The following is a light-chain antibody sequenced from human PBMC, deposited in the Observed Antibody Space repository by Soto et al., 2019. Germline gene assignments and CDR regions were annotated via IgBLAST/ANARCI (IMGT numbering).Light chain of an antibody. CDR3: QQSYNTPFT. Sequence: DIEMTQSPPSLSASVGDRVTITCRASETTALYLNWYQQKPGKAPILLIRAASRLETGVPARFSGSGSGTAFNLTITALQPEDVATYYCQQSYNTPFTFGPGTTVDV. CDR1: ETTALY. V-gene: IGKV1-39*01. J-gene: IGKJ3*01. CDR2: AAS.